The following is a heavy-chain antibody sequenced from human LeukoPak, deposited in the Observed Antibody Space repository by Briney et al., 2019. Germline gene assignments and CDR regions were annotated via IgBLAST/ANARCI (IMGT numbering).Heavy chain of an antibody. CDR2: IYYSGST. V-gene: IGHV4-31*11. J-gene: IGHJ6*02. D-gene: IGHD6-13*01. CDR1: VGSLCSGGYY. Sequence: SESLCLTCAVSVGSLCSGGYYWSWIRQHPGKGLEWIGYIYYSGSTYYNPSLKSRVTISVDTSKNQFSLKLSSVTAADTAVYYCARARPGIAAPYYYGMDVWGQGTTVTVSS. CDR3: ARARPGIAAPYYYGMDV.